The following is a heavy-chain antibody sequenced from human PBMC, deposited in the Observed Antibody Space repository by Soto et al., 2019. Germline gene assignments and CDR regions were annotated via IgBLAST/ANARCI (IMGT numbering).Heavy chain of an antibody. CDR3: ARYLVVAATRDAFDI. D-gene: IGHD2-15*01. CDR2: IYPGDSDT. V-gene: IGHV5-51*01. J-gene: IGHJ3*02. Sequence: ESLKISGKGSGYSVTSYWIGLVRQMRGKGLEWMGIIYPGDSDTRYSPSFQGQVTISADKSISTAYLQWSSLKASDTAMYYCARYLVVAATRDAFDIWGQGTMVTVSS. CDR1: GYSVTSYW.